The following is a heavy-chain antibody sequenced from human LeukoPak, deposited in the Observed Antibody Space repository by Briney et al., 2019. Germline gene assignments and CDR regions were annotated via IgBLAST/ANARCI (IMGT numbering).Heavy chain of an antibody. J-gene: IGHJ3*02. CDR2: MWYDGRNK. CDR1: GFTLSSFG. Sequence: PGRSLRLSCAASGFTLSSFGMVWVRQAPGKGLEWVTLMWYDGRNKYYADSVKGRFTISRDNSKNTVYLQMNSLRGEDTAVYYCARVAWFGELFGNNDAFDIWGQGTMVTVSS. CDR3: ARVAWFGELFGNNDAFDI. D-gene: IGHD3-10*01. V-gene: IGHV3-33*01.